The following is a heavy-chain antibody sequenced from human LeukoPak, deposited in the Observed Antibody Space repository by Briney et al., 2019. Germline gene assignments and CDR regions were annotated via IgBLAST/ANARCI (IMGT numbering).Heavy chain of an antibody. V-gene: IGHV3-64*01. J-gene: IGHJ3*02. CDR1: GFNFGSYW. Sequence: GGSLRLSCAASGFNFGSYWMTWVRQAPGKGLEYVSAISSNGGSTYYANSVKGRFTISRDNSKNTLYLQMGSLSAEDMAVYYCARAHSGSYFAFDIWGQGTMVTVSS. D-gene: IGHD1-26*01. CDR2: ISSNGGST. CDR3: ARAHSGSYFAFDI.